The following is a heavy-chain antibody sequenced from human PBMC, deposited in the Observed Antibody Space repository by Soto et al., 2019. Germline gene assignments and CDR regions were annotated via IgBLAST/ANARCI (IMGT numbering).Heavy chain of an antibody. J-gene: IGHJ4*02. Sequence: PSETLSLTCTVSGGSISSGDYYWSWIRQPPGKGLEWIGYIYSSGSTLYNPSLKSRVIISVDTSMNQFSLKVSSVTAADTAVYYCARDSVAFFDSWGQGTLVTVSS. CDR3: ARDSVAFFDS. CDR1: GGSISSGDYY. CDR2: IYSSGST. D-gene: IGHD2-15*01. V-gene: IGHV4-61*08.